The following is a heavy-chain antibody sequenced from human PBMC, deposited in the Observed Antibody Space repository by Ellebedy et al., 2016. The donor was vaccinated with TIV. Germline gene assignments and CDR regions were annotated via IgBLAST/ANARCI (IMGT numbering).Heavy chain of an antibody. D-gene: IGHD3-10*01. Sequence: MPSETLSLTCAVYGGSFSGYYWSWIRQPPGKGLEWIGEINHSGSTNYNPSLKSRVTISVDTSKNQFSLKLSSVTAADTAVYYCATLGFTRVVRGVNTPDWGQGTLVTVSS. CDR2: INHSGST. V-gene: IGHV4-34*01. CDR3: ATLGFTRVVRGVNTPD. CDR1: GGSFSGYY. J-gene: IGHJ4*02.